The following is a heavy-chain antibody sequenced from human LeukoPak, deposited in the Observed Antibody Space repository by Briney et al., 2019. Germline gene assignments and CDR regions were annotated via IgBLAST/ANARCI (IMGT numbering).Heavy chain of an antibody. CDR3: ARGNTTDFDY. D-gene: IGHD1-26*01. CDR1: GGSFSGYY. V-gene: IGHV4-34*01. Sequence: PSETLSLTCAVYGGSFSGYYWSWIRQPPGKGLEWIGEINHSGSTNYNPSLKSRVTISVDTSKNQFSLELSSVTAADTAVYYCARGNTTDFDYWGQGTLVTVSS. J-gene: IGHJ4*02. CDR2: INHSGST.